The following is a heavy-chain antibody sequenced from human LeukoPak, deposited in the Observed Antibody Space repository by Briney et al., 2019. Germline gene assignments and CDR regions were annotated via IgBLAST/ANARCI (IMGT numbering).Heavy chain of an antibody. D-gene: IGHD5-18*01. CDR1: GYSISSGYY. CDR2: IYHSGST. Sequence: PSETLSLTCAVSGYSISSGYYWGWIRQPPGKGLEWIGGIYHSGSTYYNPSLKSRVTISVDTSKNQFSLKLSSVTAADTAVYYCAREGYSYGYYFDYWGQGTLVTVSS. CDR3: AREGYSYGYYFDY. J-gene: IGHJ4*02. V-gene: IGHV4-38-2*02.